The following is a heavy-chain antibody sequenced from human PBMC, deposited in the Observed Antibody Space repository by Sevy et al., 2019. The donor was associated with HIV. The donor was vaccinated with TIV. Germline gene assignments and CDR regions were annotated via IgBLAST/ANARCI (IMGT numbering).Heavy chain of an antibody. J-gene: IGHJ6*02. D-gene: IGHD2-2*01. CDR2: IIPIFGTA. Sequence: ASVKVSCKASGGTFSSYAISWVRQAPGQGLEWMGGIIPIFGTANYAQMFQGRVTITADESTSTAYMELSSLRSEDTAGYYCARSDVGVRDIVVVPAAGAYYYGMDVWGQGTTVTVSS. V-gene: IGHV1-69*13. CDR1: GGTFSSYA. CDR3: ARSDVGVRDIVVVPAAGAYYYGMDV.